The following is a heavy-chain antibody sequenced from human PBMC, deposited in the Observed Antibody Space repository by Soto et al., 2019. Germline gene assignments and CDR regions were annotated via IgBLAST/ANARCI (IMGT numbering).Heavy chain of an antibody. CDR2: IYNSGST. CDR1: GGSFSGYY. Sequence: SETLSLTCAVYGGSFSGYYWSWIRQPPGKGLEWIGYIYNSGSTNYNPSLNSRVTMSVDTSKNQFSLKLSSVTAADTAIYYCAYSSGWYRHDVWGQGTSVTVS. D-gene: IGHD6-19*01. V-gene: IGHV4-59*01. J-gene: IGHJ3*01. CDR3: AYSSGWYRHDV.